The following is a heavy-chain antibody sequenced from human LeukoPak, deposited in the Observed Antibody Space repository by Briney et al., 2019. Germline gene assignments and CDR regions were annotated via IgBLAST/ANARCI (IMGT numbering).Heavy chain of an antibody. Sequence: GGSLRLSCAASGFTFSSYGMHWVRQAPGKGLEWVSSISSSSSYIYYADSVKGRFTISRDNAKNSLYLQMNSLRAEDTAVYYCARDAQSDGSGSYDDAFDIWGQGTMVTVSS. CDR2: ISSSSSYI. CDR3: ARDAQSDGSGSYDDAFDI. CDR1: GFTFSSYG. J-gene: IGHJ3*02. D-gene: IGHD3-10*01. V-gene: IGHV3-21*01.